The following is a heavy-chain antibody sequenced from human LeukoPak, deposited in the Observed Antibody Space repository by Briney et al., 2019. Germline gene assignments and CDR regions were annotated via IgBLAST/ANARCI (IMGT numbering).Heavy chain of an antibody. D-gene: IGHD6-19*01. CDR1: GFTFDDYA. J-gene: IGHJ6*03. CDR2: ISWNSGSI. CDR3: TTGVSGWYTYYYYYMDV. V-gene: IGHV3-9*01. Sequence: GGSLRLSCAASGFTFDDYAMHWVRQAPGKGLEWVSGISWNSGSIGYADSVKGRFTISRDNAKNSLYLQMNSLKTEDTAVYYCTTGVSGWYTYYYYYMDVWGKGTTATVSS.